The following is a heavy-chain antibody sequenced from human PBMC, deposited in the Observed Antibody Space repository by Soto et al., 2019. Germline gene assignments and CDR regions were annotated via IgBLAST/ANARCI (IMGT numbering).Heavy chain of an antibody. Sequence: PGGSLRLSCSAAGFTFSSYAMYWVRQAPGKGLEYVSAISSNGGSTYYADSVKGRFTISRDNSKNTLYLQMSSLRAEDTAVYYCVKDQRRWLQLRSWFDPWGQGTLVTVSS. V-gene: IGHV3-64D*08. CDR1: GFTFSSYA. CDR2: ISSNGGST. J-gene: IGHJ5*02. D-gene: IGHD5-12*01. CDR3: VKDQRRWLQLRSWFDP.